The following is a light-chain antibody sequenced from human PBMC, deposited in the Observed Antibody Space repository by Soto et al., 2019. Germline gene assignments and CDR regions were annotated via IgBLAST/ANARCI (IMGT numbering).Light chain of an antibody. CDR2: GAS. CDR3: QQYYHWTVT. Sequence: EILMTQSPDTLSVSPGERVTLSCGASRTVSNRLAWYQHKPGQAPRLLISGASTGATGIPPTFRGRGSGTEFTLTVDTLQSEDIAIYDCQQYYHWTVTVGVGTKVEIK. CDR1: RTVSNR. J-gene: IGKJ4*01. V-gene: IGKV3-15*01.